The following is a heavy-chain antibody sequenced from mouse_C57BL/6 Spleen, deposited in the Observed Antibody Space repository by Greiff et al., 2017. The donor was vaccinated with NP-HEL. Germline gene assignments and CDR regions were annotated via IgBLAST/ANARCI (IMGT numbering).Heavy chain of an antibody. CDR2: ISSGGSYT. V-gene: IGHV5-6*01. CDR3: ARLYYDYDEGYFDY. J-gene: IGHJ2*01. CDR1: GFTFSSYG. D-gene: IGHD2-4*01. Sequence: EVHLVESGGDLVKPGGSLKLSCAASGFTFSSYGMSWVRQTPDKRLEWVATISSGGSYTYYPDSVKGRFTISRDNAKNTLYLQMSSLKSEDTAMYYCARLYYDYDEGYFDYWGQGTTLTVSS.